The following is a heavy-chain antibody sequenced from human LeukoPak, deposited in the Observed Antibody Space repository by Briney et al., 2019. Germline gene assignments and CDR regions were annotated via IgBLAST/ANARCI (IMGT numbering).Heavy chain of an antibody. J-gene: IGHJ5*02. CDR2: IIPIFGTA. V-gene: IGHV1-69*06. D-gene: IGHD2-2*01. Sequence: SVKVSCKASGGTFSSYAISWVRQAPGQGLEWMGGIIPIFGTANYAQKFQGRVTITADKSTSTAYMELSSLRSEDTAVYYCARDREGYCSSTSCYPSNWFDLWGQGTLVTVSS. CDR1: GGTFSSYA. CDR3: ARDREGYCSSTSCYPSNWFDL.